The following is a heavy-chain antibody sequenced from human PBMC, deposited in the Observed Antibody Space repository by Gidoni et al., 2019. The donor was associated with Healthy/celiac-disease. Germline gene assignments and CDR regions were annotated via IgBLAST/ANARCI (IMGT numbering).Heavy chain of an antibody. Sequence: GSSFSSSAMSWVRQAPGKGLEWVSAISGSGGSTYYADSVKGRFTISRDNAKNTLYLQMNSRRAEDTAVYYCAKDFCDSSGYYQYYFDYWGQGTLVTVSS. J-gene: IGHJ4*02. CDR2: ISGSGGST. D-gene: IGHD3-22*01. CDR1: GSSFSSSA. V-gene: IGHV3-23*01. CDR3: AKDFCDSSGYYQYYFDY.